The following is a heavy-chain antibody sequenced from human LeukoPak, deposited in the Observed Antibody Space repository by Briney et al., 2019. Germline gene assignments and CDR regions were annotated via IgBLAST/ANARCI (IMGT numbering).Heavy chain of an antibody. V-gene: IGHV1-69*13. D-gene: IGHD6-13*01. CDR3: ARDLEGYSSSWYVTPAATRTGYYYYGMDV. CDR2: IIPIFGTA. J-gene: IGHJ6*02. CDR1: GGTFSSYA. Sequence: ASVKVSCKASGGTFSSYAISWVRQAPGQGLEWMGGIIPIFGTANYAQKFQGRVTITADESTSTAYMELSSLRSEDTAVYYCARDLEGYSSSWYVTPAATRTGYYYYGMDVWGQGTTVTVSS.